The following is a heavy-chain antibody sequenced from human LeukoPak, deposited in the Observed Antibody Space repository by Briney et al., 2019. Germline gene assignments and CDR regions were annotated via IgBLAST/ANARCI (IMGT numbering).Heavy chain of an antibody. D-gene: IGHD3-10*01. CDR2: IYYSGST. CDR3: TRANGYGLIDY. J-gene: IGHJ4*02. CDR1: GGSISSYY. V-gene: IGHV4-59*12. Sequence: SETLSLTCTVSGGSISSYYWSWIRQPPGKGLEWIGYIYYSGSTNYNPSLKSRVTISVDTSKNQFSLRLSSVTAADTAMYYCTRANGYGLIDYWGQGTLVTVSS.